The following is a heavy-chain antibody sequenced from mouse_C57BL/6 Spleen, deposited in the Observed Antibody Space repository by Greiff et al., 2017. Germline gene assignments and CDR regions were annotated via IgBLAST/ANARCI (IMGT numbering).Heavy chain of an antibody. CDR1: GFSLTSYG. D-gene: IGHD4-1*01. J-gene: IGHJ2*01. V-gene: IGHV2-2*01. Sequence: QVQLQQSGPGLVQPSQSLSITCTVSGFSLTSYGVHWVRQSPGKGLEWLGVIWSGGSTDYNAAFISRRSISKDNSKSQVFFKMNILQADDTAIYXCARKASANWDYFDYWGQGTTLTVSS. CDR2: IWSGGST. CDR3: ARKASANWDYFDY.